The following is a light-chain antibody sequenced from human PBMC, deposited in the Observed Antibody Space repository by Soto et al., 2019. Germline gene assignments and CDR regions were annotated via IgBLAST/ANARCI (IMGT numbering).Light chain of an antibody. CDR1: QSVKRN. CDR3: QQYNKWPPTT. V-gene: IGKV3-15*01. Sequence: ETVMTPSPATLSVSAGESATLSGRASQSVKRNLAWYQQKPGQAPRLLIYGASTRATGIPARFSGSGSGTEFTLTISSLQSEDFAVYYCQQYNKWPPTTFGQGTKVDIK. CDR2: GAS. J-gene: IGKJ1*01.